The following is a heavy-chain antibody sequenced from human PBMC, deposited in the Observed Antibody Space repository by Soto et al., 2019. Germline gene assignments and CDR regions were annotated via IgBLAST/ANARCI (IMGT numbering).Heavy chain of an antibody. J-gene: IGHJ4*02. D-gene: IGHD3-22*01. CDR3: ARETPPYYYDSSGYYIDY. Sequence: KSXETLSLTCTVSGRSISSGGYYWSWIRQHPGKGLEWIGYIYYSGSTYYNPSLKSRVTISVDTSKNQFSLKLSSVTAADTAVYYCARETPPYYYDSSGYYIDYWGQGTLVTVSS. CDR1: GRSISSGGYY. V-gene: IGHV4-31*03. CDR2: IYYSGST.